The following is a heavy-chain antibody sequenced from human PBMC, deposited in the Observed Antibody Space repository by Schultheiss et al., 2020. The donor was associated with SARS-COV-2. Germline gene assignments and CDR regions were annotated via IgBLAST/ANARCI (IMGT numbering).Heavy chain of an antibody. CDR1: GGSFSGYY. D-gene: IGHD2-2*01. J-gene: IGHJ6*02. Sequence: SETLSLTCAVYGGSFSGYYWSWIRQPPGKGLEWIGEINHSGSTNYNPSLKSRVTISVDTSKNQFSLKLSSVTAADTAVYYCARGCTSDIVVVPAAIAVGMDVWGQGTTVTVSS. CDR2: INHSGST. V-gene: IGHV4-34*01. CDR3: ARGCTSDIVVVPAAIAVGMDV.